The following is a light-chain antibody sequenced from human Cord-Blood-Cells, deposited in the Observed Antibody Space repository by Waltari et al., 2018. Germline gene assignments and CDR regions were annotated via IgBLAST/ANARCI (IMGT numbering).Light chain of an antibody. J-gene: IGKJ4*01. CDR2: TAS. CDR1: QSISSY. CDR3: QQSYSTPLT. V-gene: IGKV1-39*01. Sequence: IQMTQSPSPLSASVGDRVTITCRASQSISSYLNWYQQKPGKAPKLLIYTASSLQRGVPSRFSGSGSGTDFTLTISSLQPEDFETYYCQQSYSTPLTFGGGTKVEIK.